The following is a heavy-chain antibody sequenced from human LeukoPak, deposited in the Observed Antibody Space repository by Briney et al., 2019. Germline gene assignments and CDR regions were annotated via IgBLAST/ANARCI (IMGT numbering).Heavy chain of an antibody. V-gene: IGHV3-21*01. CDR3: ARDGGGYSYGGLDY. CDR1: GFTFSSYS. J-gene: IGHJ4*02. Sequence: GGSLRLSCAASGFTFSSYSMNWVRQAPGKGLGWFSSISSSSSYIYYADSVKGRFTISRDNAKNSLYLQMNSLRAEDTAVYYCARDGGGYSYGGLDYWGQGTLVTVSS. CDR2: ISSSSSYI. D-gene: IGHD5-18*01.